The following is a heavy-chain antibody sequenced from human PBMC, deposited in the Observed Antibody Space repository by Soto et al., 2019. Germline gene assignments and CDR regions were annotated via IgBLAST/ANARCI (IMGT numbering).Heavy chain of an antibody. V-gene: IGHV1-18*01. CDR1: GYIFTSYG. J-gene: IGHJ4*02. Sequence: QAHLVQSGPEVKKPGASVKVSCKGSGYIFTSYGIAWVRQAPGQGLEWMGWISAHNGNTEYAQKFQGRVTVTRDTSTSTAYLELRSLRSDDTALYYCASGRYGDYRGQGALVTVSS. CDR2: ISAHNGNT. CDR3: ASGRYGDY. D-gene: IGHD4-17*01.